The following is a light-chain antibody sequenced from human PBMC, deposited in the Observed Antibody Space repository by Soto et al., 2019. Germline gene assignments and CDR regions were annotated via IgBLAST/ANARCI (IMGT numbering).Light chain of an antibody. Sequence: EIVMTQSPATLSVSPGERATLSCRASQSVSSNLAWYQQKPGQAPRLLIYAASTTATGIPVKFSGSGSGTDFTLTISSLEPEDVAVYYCQQRSIWPRNTFGLGTKLEIK. V-gene: IGKV3-11*01. J-gene: IGKJ2*01. CDR2: AAS. CDR1: QSVSSN. CDR3: QQRSIWPRNT.